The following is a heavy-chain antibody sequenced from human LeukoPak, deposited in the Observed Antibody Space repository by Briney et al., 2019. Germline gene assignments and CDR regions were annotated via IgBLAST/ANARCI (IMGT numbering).Heavy chain of an antibody. J-gene: IGHJ4*02. CDR1: GGSISSGGYY. Sequence: SETLSLTCTVSGGSISSGGYYWSWIRQHPGKGLEWIGYIYYSGSTYYNPSLKSRVTISVDTSKNQFSLKLSSVTAADTAVYYCARGSYGSGSYYPGYFDYWGQGTLVTVSS. D-gene: IGHD3-10*01. CDR3: ARGSYGSGSYYPGYFDY. V-gene: IGHV4-31*03. CDR2: IYYSGST.